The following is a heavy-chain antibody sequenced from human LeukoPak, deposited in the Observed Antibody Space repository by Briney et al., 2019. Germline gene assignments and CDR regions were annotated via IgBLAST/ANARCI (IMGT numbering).Heavy chain of an antibody. D-gene: IGHD3-10*02. CDR3: TTESPVLLCFDY. CDR1: GFTFSDGW. CDR2: IKSKTDGGTT. V-gene: IGHV3-15*01. Sequence: GGSLRLSCAASGFTFSDGWMNWVRQAPGKGLEWVGRIKSKTDGGTTDYAAPVKGRFTISRDDSKNTLYLQMNSLKTEDTAVYYCTTESPVLLCFDYWGQGTLVTVSS. J-gene: IGHJ4*02.